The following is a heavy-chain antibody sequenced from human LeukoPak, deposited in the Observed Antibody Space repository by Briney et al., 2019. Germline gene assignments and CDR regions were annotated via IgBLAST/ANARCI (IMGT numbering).Heavy chain of an antibody. CDR1: VYTLTELS. V-gene: IGHV1-24*01. CDR2: FDPEDGET. CDR3: ATDLGYCSGGSCDTDY. Sequence: ASVKVSCKVSVYTLTELSMHWVRQPPGKGLEWMGGFDPEDGETIYAQKFQGRVTMTEDTSTATAYMELSSLRSEDTAVYYCATDLGYCSGGSCDTDYWGQGSLVTVSS. J-gene: IGHJ4*02. D-gene: IGHD2-15*01.